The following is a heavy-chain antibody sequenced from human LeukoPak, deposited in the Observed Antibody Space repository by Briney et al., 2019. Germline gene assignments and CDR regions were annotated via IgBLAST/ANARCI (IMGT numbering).Heavy chain of an antibody. Sequence: GGSLRLSCAASGFTFSSYWMSWVRQAPGKGLEWVATIRQDGIENHYVDSVRGRFTVSRDNAKSSLYLQMNSLRAEDTAVYYCARDPPGAHFDYWGQGTLVTVSS. V-gene: IGHV3-7*01. D-gene: IGHD7-27*01. J-gene: IGHJ4*02. CDR2: IRQDGIEN. CDR3: ARDPPGAHFDY. CDR1: GFTFSSYW.